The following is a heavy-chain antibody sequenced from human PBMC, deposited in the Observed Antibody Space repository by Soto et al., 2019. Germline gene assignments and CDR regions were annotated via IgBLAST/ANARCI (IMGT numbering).Heavy chain of an antibody. CDR1: GYTFTSYG. D-gene: IGHD2-2*03. V-gene: IGHV1-18*01. CDR3: ASGYCSSTSCYYYYVMDV. CDR2: ISAYNGNT. Sequence: EASVKVSCKASGYTFTSYGISWVRQAPGQGLEWMGWISAYNGNTNYAQKLQGRVTMTTDTSTSTAYMELRSLRSDDTAVYYCASGYCSSTSCYYYYVMDVWGQGTTVTVSS. J-gene: IGHJ6*02.